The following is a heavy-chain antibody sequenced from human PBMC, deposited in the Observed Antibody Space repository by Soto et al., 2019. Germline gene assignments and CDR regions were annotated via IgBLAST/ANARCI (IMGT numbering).Heavy chain of an antibody. V-gene: IGHV1-18*01. J-gene: IGHJ4*02. CDR1: GFTFSDYG. Sequence: XSXKAXGFTFSDYGFSWVRQAPGRGXXXXXXXXXXXXXXXXXXXSEGRVAMTTDAATTTAYMELRSLTVDDTAVYYCVRDQQWLLPVPLNFDYWGQGTVVTVSS. CDR2: XXXXXXXX. D-gene: IGHD6-19*01. CDR3: VRDQQWLLPVPLNFDY.